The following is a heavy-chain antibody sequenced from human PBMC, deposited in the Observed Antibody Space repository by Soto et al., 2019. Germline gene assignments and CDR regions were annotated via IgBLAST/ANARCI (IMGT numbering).Heavy chain of an antibody. CDR3: ARGQYSYGPDY. D-gene: IGHD5-18*01. Sequence: SETLSLTCAVSGGSISSGGYSWSWIRQPPGKGLEWIGYIYHSGSTYYNPSLKSRITIAVDRSKNQFSLKLSSVTAADTAVYYCARGQYSYGPDYWGQGTLVTVSS. CDR2: IYHSGST. V-gene: IGHV4-30-2*01. J-gene: IGHJ4*02. CDR1: GGSISSGGYS.